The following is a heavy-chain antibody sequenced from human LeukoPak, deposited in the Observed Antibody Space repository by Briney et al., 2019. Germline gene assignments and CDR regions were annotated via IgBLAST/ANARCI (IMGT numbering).Heavy chain of an antibody. CDR3: AREGGVDIVVVPAALRGFDP. V-gene: IGHV1-2*02. CDR1: GYTFTNYD. CDR2: MNPNSGGT. D-gene: IGHD2-2*01. Sequence: ASVKVSCKASGYTFTNYDINWVRQATGQGLEWMGWMNPNSGGTNYAQKFQGRVTMTRDTSISTAYMELSRLRSDDTAVYYCAREGGVDIVVVPAALRGFDPWGQGTLVTVSS. J-gene: IGHJ5*02.